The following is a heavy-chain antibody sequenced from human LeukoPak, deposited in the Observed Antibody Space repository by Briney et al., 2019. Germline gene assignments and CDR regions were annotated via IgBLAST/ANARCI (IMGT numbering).Heavy chain of an antibody. CDR1: GYTFTSYY. V-gene: IGHV1-46*01. Sequence: GASVKVSCKASGYTFTSYYMHWVRQAPGQGLEWMGIINPSGGSTSYAQKFQGRVTMTRDMSTSTVYMELSSLRSEDTAVYYCARDGLYYYDSSGYSPDYYYMDVWGKGTTVTVSS. J-gene: IGHJ6*03. CDR2: INPSGGST. D-gene: IGHD3-22*01. CDR3: ARDGLYYYDSSGYSPDYYYMDV.